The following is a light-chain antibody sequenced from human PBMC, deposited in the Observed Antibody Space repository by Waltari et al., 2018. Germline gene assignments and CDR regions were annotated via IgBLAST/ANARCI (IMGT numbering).Light chain of an antibody. Sequence: EIVMTQSPATLSVSPGERATLSCRASQSVTSNLAWYQQKTGQAPRLLIYGASTRATGIPARFSGSGSGTEFTLTISSMQSEDFAVYYCQQGDTFGQGTKLEIK. CDR3: QQGDT. V-gene: IGKV3-15*01. J-gene: IGKJ2*01. CDR1: QSVTSN. CDR2: GAS.